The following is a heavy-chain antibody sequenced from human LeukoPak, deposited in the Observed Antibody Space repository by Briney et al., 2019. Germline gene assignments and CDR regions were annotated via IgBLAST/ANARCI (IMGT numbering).Heavy chain of an antibody. CDR3: ATHYDSSGYMLDY. V-gene: IGHV1-69*04. J-gene: IGHJ4*02. CDR1: GYTFTSYG. Sequence: ASVKVSCKASGYTFTSYGISWVRQAPGQGLEWMGRIIPILGIANYAQKFQGRVTITADKSTNTAYMELSSLRSEDTAVYYCATHYDSSGYMLDYWGQGTLVTVSS. D-gene: IGHD3-22*01. CDR2: IIPILGIA.